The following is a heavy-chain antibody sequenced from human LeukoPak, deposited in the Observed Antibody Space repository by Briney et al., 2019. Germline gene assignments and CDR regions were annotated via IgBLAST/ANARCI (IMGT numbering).Heavy chain of an antibody. D-gene: IGHD4/OR15-4a*01. J-gene: IGHJ4*02. V-gene: IGHV3-53*01. CDR2: IYSGDT. Sequence: GGSLRLSCTVSGFTVSSNSMSWVRQAPGKGLEWVSFIYSGDTHYSDSVKGRFTISRDHPKNTLYLQMNSLRAEDTAVYYCARRAGAYSHPYDYWGQGTLVTVSS. CDR1: GFTVSSNS. CDR3: ARRAGAYSHPYDY.